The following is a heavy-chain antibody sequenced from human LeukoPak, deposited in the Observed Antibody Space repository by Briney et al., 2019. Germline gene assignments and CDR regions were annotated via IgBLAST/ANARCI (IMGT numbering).Heavy chain of an antibody. V-gene: IGHV4-59*01. CDR1: GVSLTGFH. J-gene: IGHJ6*02. D-gene: IGHD5-18*01. CDR3: VRGGEYSYLAPWGLDV. CDR2: IYYSGFT. Sequence: SETLSLTCTVSGVSLTGFHWSWIRQPPGKRPVWIGYIYYSGFTNYDSSVKSRVTMSMDALKNQFSLKLTSVTAADTAVYYCVRGGEYSYLAPWGLDVWGQGITVIVSS.